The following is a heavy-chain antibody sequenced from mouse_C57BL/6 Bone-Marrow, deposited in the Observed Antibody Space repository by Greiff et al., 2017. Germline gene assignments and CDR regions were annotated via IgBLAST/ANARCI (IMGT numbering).Heavy chain of an antibody. J-gene: IGHJ4*01. V-gene: IGHV1-42*01. CDR1: GYSFTGYY. CDR2: INPSTGGT. CDR3: ARRGAMDY. Sequence: VQLKESGPELVKPGASVKISCKASGYSFTGYYMNWVKQSPEKSLEWIGEINPSTGGTTYNQKFKAKATLTVDKSSSTAYMQLKSLTSEDSAVYYCARRGAMDYWGQGTSVTGSS.